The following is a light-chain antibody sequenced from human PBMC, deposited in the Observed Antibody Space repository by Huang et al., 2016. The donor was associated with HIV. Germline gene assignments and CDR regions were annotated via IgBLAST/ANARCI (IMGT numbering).Light chain of an antibody. CDR1: QNINKY. CDR3: QQSVKTPRT. V-gene: IGKV1-39*01. Sequence: DIQITQSPSPLSASVGDRVTITCRASQNINKYLNWYQQQPGKAPKLLISGASTLQSGVPSSFSGSGSGTDFTLTISSLQPEDSAVYFCQQSVKTPRTFGQGTKLEI. J-gene: IGKJ2*01. CDR2: GAS.